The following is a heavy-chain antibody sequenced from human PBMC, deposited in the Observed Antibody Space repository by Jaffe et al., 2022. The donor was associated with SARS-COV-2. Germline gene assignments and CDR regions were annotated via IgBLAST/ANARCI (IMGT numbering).Heavy chain of an antibody. Sequence: QVQLQESGPGLVKPSETLSLTCTVSGGSISSYYWSWIRQPPGKGLEWIGYIYYSGSTNYNPSLKSRVTISVDTSKNQFSLKLSSVTAADTAVYYCARGKGTYGATYFDYWGQGTLVTVSS. D-gene: IGHD3-10*01. J-gene: IGHJ4*02. V-gene: IGHV4-59*01. CDR3: ARGKGTYGATYFDY. CDR1: GGSISSYY. CDR2: IYYSGST.